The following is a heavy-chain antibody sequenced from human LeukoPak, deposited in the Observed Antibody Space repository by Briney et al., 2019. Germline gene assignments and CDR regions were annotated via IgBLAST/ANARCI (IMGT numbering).Heavy chain of an antibody. Sequence: GGSLRLSCAASAFTFSSYAMSWVRPAPGNGLEWVSAISGSGGSTNYADSVKGRFTISRDNSKNTLYLQLNSLRAEDTAVYYCAILPTMFGVVIPNWFDPWGQGTLVTVSS. V-gene: IGHV3-23*01. CDR1: AFTFSSYA. CDR2: ISGSGGST. CDR3: AILPTMFGVVIPNWFDP. D-gene: IGHD3-3*01. J-gene: IGHJ5*02.